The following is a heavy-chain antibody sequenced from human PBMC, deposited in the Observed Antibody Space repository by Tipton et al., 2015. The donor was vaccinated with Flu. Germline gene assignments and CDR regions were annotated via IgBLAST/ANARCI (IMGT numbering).Heavy chain of an antibody. V-gene: IGHV3-23*01. Sequence: SLRLSCAASGFTFSSYAMSWVRQAPGKGLEWVSAISGSGGSTYYADSVKGRFTISRDSSKNTLYLQMNSLRAEDTAVYYCAGGDFWSGYYGYYYYYYMDVWGKGTTVTVSS. D-gene: IGHD3-3*01. J-gene: IGHJ6*03. CDR2: ISGSGGST. CDR1: GFTFSSYA. CDR3: AGGDFWSGYYGYYYYYYMDV.